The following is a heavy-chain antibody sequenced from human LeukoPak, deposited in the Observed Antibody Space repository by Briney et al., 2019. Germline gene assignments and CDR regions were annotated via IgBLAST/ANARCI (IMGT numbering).Heavy chain of an antibody. Sequence: GGSLRLSCAASGFTFSDYYMSWIRQAPGKGLEWVSAVSGSGGSTYYADSVKGRFTISRDNSKNTLYLQMNSLRAEDTAVYYCARAPLGYYYDSSGYYAYWGQGTLVTVSS. CDR1: GFTFSDYY. J-gene: IGHJ4*02. V-gene: IGHV3-23*01. CDR2: VSGSGGST. D-gene: IGHD3-22*01. CDR3: ARAPLGYYYDSSGYYAY.